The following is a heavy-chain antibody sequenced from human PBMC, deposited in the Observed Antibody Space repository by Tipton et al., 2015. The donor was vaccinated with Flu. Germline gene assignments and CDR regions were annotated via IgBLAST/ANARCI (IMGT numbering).Heavy chain of an antibody. V-gene: IGHV3-74*01. CDR1: GFTFSSYW. Sequence: GSLRLSCAASGFTFSSYWMHWVRQAPGKGLVWVSRINSDGSSTSFADSVKGRFTISRDNAKNTLYLQMNSLRAEDTAVYYCARAQYSSSWAYYYGMDVWGQGTTVTVSS. J-gene: IGHJ6*02. CDR3: ARAQYSSSWAYYYGMDV. D-gene: IGHD6-13*01. CDR2: INSDGSST.